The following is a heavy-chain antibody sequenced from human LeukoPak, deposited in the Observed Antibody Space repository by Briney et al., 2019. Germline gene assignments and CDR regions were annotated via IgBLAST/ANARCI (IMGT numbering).Heavy chain of an antibody. J-gene: IGHJ4*02. Sequence: GGSLRLSCAASGFTLSSNYMSWVRQAPGKGLEWVSVIYSGSGPTYYADSLKGRFTISRDNSKNTLYLQMNSPRVEDTALYYCAKESVQAAPLYGVDGWGQGTQVTVSS. D-gene: IGHD2-2*01. CDR3: AKESVQAAPLYGVDG. V-gene: IGHV3-23*03. CDR2: IYSGSGPT. CDR1: GFTLSSNY.